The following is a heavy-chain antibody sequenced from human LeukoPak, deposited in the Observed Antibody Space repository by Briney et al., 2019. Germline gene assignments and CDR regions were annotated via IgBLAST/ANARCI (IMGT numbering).Heavy chain of an antibody. V-gene: IGHV2-70*04. Sequence: SGPALVKPTQTLTLTCTFSGFSLSTSGMRVSWIRQPPGKTLEWLARIDWDDDKFYSTSLKTRPTISKDTSKNQVVLTMTNMDPVDTATYYCARTSRGSGSYYLPFDYWGQGTLVTVSS. CDR1: GFSLSTSGMR. J-gene: IGHJ4*02. CDR2: IDWDDDK. D-gene: IGHD3-10*01. CDR3: ARTSRGSGSYYLPFDY.